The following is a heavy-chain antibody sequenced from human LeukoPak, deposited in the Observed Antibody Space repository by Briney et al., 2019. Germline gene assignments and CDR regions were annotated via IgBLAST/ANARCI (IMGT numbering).Heavy chain of an antibody. CDR2: IYFTGTT. D-gene: IGHD3-16*01. Sequence: PSETLSLTCTVSGGSISSSSYYWGWIRQPPGKGLEWIGSIYFTGTTYYNPSLKSRVTISVDTSKNHFSLKLSSVTAADTAMYYCVRGHGGPSNWFDPWGQGTLVTVSS. V-gene: IGHV4-39*02. CDR1: GGSISSSSYY. J-gene: IGHJ5*02. CDR3: VRGHGGPSNWFDP.